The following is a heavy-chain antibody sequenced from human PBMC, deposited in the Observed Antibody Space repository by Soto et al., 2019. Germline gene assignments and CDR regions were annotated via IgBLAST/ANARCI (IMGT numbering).Heavy chain of an antibody. CDR1: GGTFSSYA. V-gene: IGHV1-69*13. D-gene: IGHD3-3*01. Sequence: ASVKVSCKASGGTFSSYAISWVRQAPGQGLEWMGGIIPIFGTANYAQKFQGRVTITADESTSTAYMELSSLRSEDTAVYYCAREIRSGYYKYCYYDLWGRGTLVTVSS. J-gene: IGHJ2*01. CDR2: IIPIFGTA. CDR3: AREIRSGYYKYCYYDL.